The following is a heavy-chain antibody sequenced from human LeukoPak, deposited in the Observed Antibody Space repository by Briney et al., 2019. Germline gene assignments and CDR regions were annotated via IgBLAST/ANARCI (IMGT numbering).Heavy chain of an antibody. CDR2: ISYSGST. J-gene: IGHJ4*02. CDR3: ARHLSYYDSHGYYPKYYFDY. Sequence: SETLSLTCTVSRGSISSYYWSWIRQPPGRGLEWIGYISYSGSTNYNPSLKSRVTISVDTSKNQFSLRLSSVTAADTAVYYCARHLSYYDSHGYYPKYYFDYWGRGTLVTVSS. D-gene: IGHD3-22*01. CDR1: RGSISSYY. V-gene: IGHV4-59*08.